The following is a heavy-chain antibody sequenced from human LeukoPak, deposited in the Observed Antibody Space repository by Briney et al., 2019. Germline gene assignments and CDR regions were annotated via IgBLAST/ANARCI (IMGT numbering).Heavy chain of an antibody. CDR1: GFTFSSYW. V-gene: IGHV3-7*03. CDR3: AKDIAGSFDY. Sequence: GGSLRLSCAASGFTFSSYWMCWVRQAPGKGLEWVANIKPDGTEKQYVDSVKGRLTISRDNAKNSLYLQMNSLRVDDTALYYCAKDIAGSFDYWGQGTLVTVSS. CDR2: IKPDGTEK. J-gene: IGHJ4*02. D-gene: IGHD3-16*02.